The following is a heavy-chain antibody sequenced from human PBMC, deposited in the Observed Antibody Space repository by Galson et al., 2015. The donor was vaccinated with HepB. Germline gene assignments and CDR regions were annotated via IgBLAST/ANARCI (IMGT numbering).Heavy chain of an antibody. CDR2: AYHSGGT. J-gene: IGHJ3*02. V-gene: IGHV4-4*02. D-gene: IGHD3-16*01. Sequence: ETLSLTCAVSGDSISNDRWWSWVRQPPGEGLEWIGEAYHSGGTNYRPSLKSRVTISVDKSKNQFSLKLSSVTAADTAVYYCARRTVLIIYNDAFDIWGQGRRVTVSS. CDR3: ARRTVLIIYNDAFDI. CDR1: GDSISNDRW.